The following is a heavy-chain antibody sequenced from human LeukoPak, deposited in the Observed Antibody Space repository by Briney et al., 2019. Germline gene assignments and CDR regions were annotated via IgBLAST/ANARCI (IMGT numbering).Heavy chain of an antibody. J-gene: IGHJ3*02. D-gene: IGHD2-15*01. CDR2: VYHGGST. V-gene: IGHV4-39*01. CDR1: GGSISTPTYF. CDR3: ASIGSTDAFDI. Sequence: SETLSLTCSVSGGSISTPTYFWGWIRQPPGKGLEWIGNVYHGGSTYYNPSFKSRVTLSVGTSKNQFSLRLTSVTAADTAVYYCASIGSTDAFDIWGQGTVVTVSS.